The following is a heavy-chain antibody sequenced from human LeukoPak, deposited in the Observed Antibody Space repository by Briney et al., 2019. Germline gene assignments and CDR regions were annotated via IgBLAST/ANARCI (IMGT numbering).Heavy chain of an antibody. D-gene: IGHD4-17*01. V-gene: IGHV1-18*01. J-gene: IGHJ3*02. Sequence: ASVKVSCKASGYTFTSYGISWVRQAPGQGLEWMGWISAYNGNTNYAQKLQGRVTMTTDTSTSTAYMELRSLRSDDTAVYYCARTDGDYIPPADAFDIWGQGTMVTVSS. CDR2: ISAYNGNT. CDR1: GYTFTSYG. CDR3: ARTDGDYIPPADAFDI.